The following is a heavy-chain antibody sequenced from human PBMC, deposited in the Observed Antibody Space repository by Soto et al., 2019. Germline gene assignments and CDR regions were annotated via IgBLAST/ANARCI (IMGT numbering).Heavy chain of an antibody. V-gene: IGHV3-23*01. CDR3: AKDPTIFGAAPLDY. D-gene: IGHD3-3*01. CDR2: ISGSGGST. J-gene: IGHJ4*02. CDR1: GFTFSSYA. Sequence: GGSLRLSCAASGFTFSSYAMSWARQAPGKGLEWVSAISGSGGSTYYADSVKGRFTISRDNSKNTLYLQMNSLRAEDTAVYYCAKDPTIFGAAPLDYWGQGTLVTVSS.